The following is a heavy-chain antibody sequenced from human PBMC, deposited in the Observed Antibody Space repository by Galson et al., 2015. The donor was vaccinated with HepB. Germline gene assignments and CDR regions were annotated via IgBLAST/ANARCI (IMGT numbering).Heavy chain of an antibody. Sequence: SVKVSCKASGYTFTGYYMHWVRQAPGQGLEWMGRINPNSGGTNYAQKFQGRVTMTRDTSISTAYMELSSLRSEDTAVYYCARDEGAYCSSTSCYSSYYYYGMDVWGQGTTVTVSS. J-gene: IGHJ6*02. CDR1: GYTFTGYY. CDR2: INPNSGGT. V-gene: IGHV1-2*06. CDR3: ARDEGAYCSSTSCYSSYYYYGMDV. D-gene: IGHD2-2*01.